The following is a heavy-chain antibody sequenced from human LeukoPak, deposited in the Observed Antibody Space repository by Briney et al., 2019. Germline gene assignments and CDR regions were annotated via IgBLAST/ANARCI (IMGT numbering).Heavy chain of an antibody. CDR1: GLTFSSYA. J-gene: IGHJ4*02. CDR2: ISSSGGST. D-gene: IGHD5-12*01. Sequence: PGGSLRLSCAASGLTFSSYAMNWVRQAPGRGLEWVSGISSSGGSTHYTDSVKGRFTISRDSSKNTLYLQMNSLRVEDTAVYYCAKLAPAEYSGYDGDYWGQGTLVTVPS. CDR3: AKLAPAEYSGYDGDY. V-gene: IGHV3-23*01.